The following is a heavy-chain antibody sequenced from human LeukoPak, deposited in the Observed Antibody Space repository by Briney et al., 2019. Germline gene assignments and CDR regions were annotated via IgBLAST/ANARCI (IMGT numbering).Heavy chain of an antibody. V-gene: IGHV1-8*01. CDR3: AKNTALTREFDS. Sequence: ASVTVSCTASGYTFTSYDVNWFRQATGQGLEWMGWMNPNSGNTGYAQKFQGRVSLTRDTSISTAYMELSSLRSEDTAVYYCAKNTALTREFDSWGQGTLVTVPS. CDR1: GYTFTSYD. D-gene: IGHD4-11*01. J-gene: IGHJ4*02. CDR2: MNPNSGNT.